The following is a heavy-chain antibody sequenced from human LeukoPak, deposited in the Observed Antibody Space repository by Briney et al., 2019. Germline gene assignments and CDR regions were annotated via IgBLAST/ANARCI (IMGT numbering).Heavy chain of an antibody. J-gene: IGHJ4*02. CDR3: ARAVDTAMVL. CDR2: IYYSGST. D-gene: IGHD5-18*01. Sequence: SETLSLTCTVSGGSISSYYWSWIRQPPGKGLEWIGYIYYSGSTNYNPSLRTRVTISVDASRNQFSLNLSSVTAADTAVYYCARAVDTAMVLWGQGTLVTVSS. V-gene: IGHV4-59*08. CDR1: GGSISSYY.